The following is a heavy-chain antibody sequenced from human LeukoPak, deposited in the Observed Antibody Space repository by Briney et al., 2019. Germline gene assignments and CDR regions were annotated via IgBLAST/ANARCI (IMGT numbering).Heavy chain of an antibody. CDR2: INTDGSDK. J-gene: IGHJ4*02. Sequence: PGGSLRLSCAASGFIFSNYWMSWVRQAPGKGPEWVGDINTDGSDKYYVGSVKGRFTISRDNAKNSLYLQMNSLRAEDTAVYYCARDSLIQYGSGSYWGFDYWGQGILVTVSS. V-gene: IGHV3-7*03. CDR3: ARDSLIQYGSGSYWGFDY. D-gene: IGHD3-10*01. CDR1: GFIFSNYW.